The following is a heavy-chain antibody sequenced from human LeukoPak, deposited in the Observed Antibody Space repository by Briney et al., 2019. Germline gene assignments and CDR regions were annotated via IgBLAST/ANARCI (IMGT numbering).Heavy chain of an antibody. CDR1: GFTFSSYA. J-gene: IGHJ4*02. Sequence: GGSLRLSCAASGFTFSSYAMSWVHQAPGKGLEWVSAISGSGGSTYYADSVKGRFTISRDNSKNTLYLQMNSLRAEDTAVYYCAKVPVRIAAAGRFDYWGQGTLVTVSS. CDR3: AKVPVRIAAAGRFDY. D-gene: IGHD6-13*01. V-gene: IGHV3-23*01. CDR2: ISGSGGST.